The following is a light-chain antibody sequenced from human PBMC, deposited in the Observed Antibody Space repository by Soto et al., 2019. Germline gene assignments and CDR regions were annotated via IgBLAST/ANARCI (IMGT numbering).Light chain of an antibody. J-gene: IGKJ1*01. CDR1: QSVSSNY. V-gene: IGKV3-20*01. CDR3: QQYGSLPWT. Sequence: EIVLTQSPDTLSLSPGERATLSCRASQSVSSNYLAWYQQIPGQAPRPLIYGASSRVPGIPDRFSGSGYGTDFTLTISRLEPEDFAVYYCQQYGSLPWTFGQGTKVEIK. CDR2: GAS.